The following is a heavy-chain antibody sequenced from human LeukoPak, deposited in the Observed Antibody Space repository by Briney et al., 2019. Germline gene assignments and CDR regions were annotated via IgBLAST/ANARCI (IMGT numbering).Heavy chain of an antibody. CDR1: GYTFTGYY. CDR3: ARAYCGGDCYSLYFQH. CDR2: VNPNSGDT. D-gene: IGHD2-21*02. J-gene: IGHJ1*01. V-gene: IGHV1-2*02. Sequence: ASVKVSCKASGYTFTGYYLHWVRQAPGQGLEWMGWVNPNSGDTHYAQNFQVRVTMTSDTSISTAYVELSRLTSDDTAVYYCARAYCGGDCYSLYFQHWGQGTLVTVSS.